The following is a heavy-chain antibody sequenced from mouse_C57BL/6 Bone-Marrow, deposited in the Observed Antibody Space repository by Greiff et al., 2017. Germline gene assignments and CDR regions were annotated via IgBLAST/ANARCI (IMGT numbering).Heavy chain of an antibody. CDR2: INPGSGGT. CDR3: ARSGGYGGFAY. Sequence: QVQLKESGAELVRPGTSVKVSCKASGYAFTNYLIEWVKQRPGQGLEWIGVINPGSGGTNYNEKFKGKATLTADKSSSTAYMQLSSLTSEDSAVYFCARSGGYGGFAYWGQGTLVTVSA. V-gene: IGHV1-54*01. D-gene: IGHD2-2*01. J-gene: IGHJ3*01. CDR1: GYAFTNYL.